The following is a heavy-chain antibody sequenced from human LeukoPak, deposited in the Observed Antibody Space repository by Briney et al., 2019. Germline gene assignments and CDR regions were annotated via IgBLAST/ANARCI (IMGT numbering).Heavy chain of an antibody. Sequence: PGGSLRLSCAASGFTFSDYYMSWIRQTPRKGLEWVSYIGSSGSTIYYADSVKGRFTISRDNAKNSLYLQMNSLRAEDTAVYHCAREGTGRAAAGSVYYYYYMDVWGKGTTVTVSS. CDR3: AREGTGRAAAGSVYYYYYMDV. J-gene: IGHJ6*03. V-gene: IGHV3-11*04. CDR2: IGSSGSTI. D-gene: IGHD6-13*01. CDR1: GFTFSDYY.